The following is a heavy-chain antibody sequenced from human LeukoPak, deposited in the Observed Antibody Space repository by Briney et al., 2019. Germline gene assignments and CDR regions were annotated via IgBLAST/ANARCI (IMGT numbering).Heavy chain of an antibody. J-gene: IGHJ4*02. Sequence: PGGSLRLSCAASGFTFSSYAMHWVRQAPGKGLEWVAVISYDGSNKYYADSVKGRFTISRDNSKNTLYLQMNSLRAEDTAVYYCAREALRYFDSEGYFDYWGQGTLVTVSS. CDR2: ISYDGSNK. V-gene: IGHV3-30-3*01. CDR1: GFTFSSYA. CDR3: AREALRYFDSEGYFDY. D-gene: IGHD3-9*01.